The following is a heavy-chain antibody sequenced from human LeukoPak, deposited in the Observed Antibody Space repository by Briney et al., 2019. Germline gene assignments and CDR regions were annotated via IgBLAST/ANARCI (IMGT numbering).Heavy chain of an antibody. CDR1: GFTFSSYW. J-gene: IGHJ4*02. CDR2: IKQDGSEK. V-gene: IGHV3-7*01. CDR3: ARLTVTYYFDY. D-gene: IGHD4-17*01. Sequence: PGGSLRLSCAASGFTFSSYWMSWVRRAPGKGLEWVANIKQDGSEKYYVDSVKGRFTISRDNAKNSLYLQMNSLRAEDTAVYYCARLTVTYYFDYWGQGTLVTVSS.